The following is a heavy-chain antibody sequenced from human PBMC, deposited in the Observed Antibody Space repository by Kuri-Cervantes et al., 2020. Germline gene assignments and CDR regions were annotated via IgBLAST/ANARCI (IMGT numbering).Heavy chain of an antibody. CDR1: GFTFSSYS. J-gene: IGHJ4*02. CDR2: ISRSRGVM. V-gene: IGHV3-48*01. D-gene: IGHD2-15*01. CDR3: ARRFCSGGGCHYFDH. Sequence: GGSLRLSCAASGFTFSSYSMNWVRQAPGKGLEWVSYISRSRGVMYYADSVKGRFTVSSDNAKNSVFLQMDSLTAEDTAIYFCARRFCSGGGCHYFDHWGQGTLVTVSS.